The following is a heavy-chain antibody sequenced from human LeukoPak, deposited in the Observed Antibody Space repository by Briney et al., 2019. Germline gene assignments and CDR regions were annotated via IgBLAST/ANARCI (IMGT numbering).Heavy chain of an antibody. CDR1: GGSFSGYY. J-gene: IGHJ1*01. V-gene: IGHV4-34*01. CDR3: ASPRGGTSGYQYFQH. D-gene: IGHD3-22*01. Sequence: SETLSLTCAVYGGSFSGYYWSWIRQPPGKGLEWIGEINHSGSTNYNPSLKSRVTISVDTSKNQFSLKLSSVTAADTAVYYCASPRGGTSGYQYFQHWGQGTLVTVSS. CDR2: INHSGST.